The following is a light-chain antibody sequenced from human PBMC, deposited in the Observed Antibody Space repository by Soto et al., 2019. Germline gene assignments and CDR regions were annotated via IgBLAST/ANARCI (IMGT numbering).Light chain of an antibody. CDR1: QSVSSSY. Sequence: EIVLTQSPGTLSLSPGERATLSCRASQSVSSSYFAWYQQKPGQAPRLLIYGASSRASGIPDRFSGSGSGTDFTLTISRLEPEDFAVYDCNQYGSSPLFSFDPETKVAIK. CDR2: GAS. V-gene: IGKV3-20*01. CDR3: NQYGSSPLFS. J-gene: IGKJ3*01.